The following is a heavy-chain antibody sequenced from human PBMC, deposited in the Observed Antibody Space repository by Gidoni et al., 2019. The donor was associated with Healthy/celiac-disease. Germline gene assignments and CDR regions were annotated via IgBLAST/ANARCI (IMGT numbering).Heavy chain of an antibody. CDR2: IKQDGSEK. Sequence: EGQMGESVGGLVEAGGCLGHSVAAAGVSFRSYWMRWVCQAPGKGLEWVANIKQDGSEKYYVDSVKGRFTISRDNAKNSLYLQMNSLRAEDTAVYYCARDRVRWSTAPRFDPWGQGTLVTVSS. CDR1: GVSFRSYW. D-gene: IGHD2-15*01. J-gene: IGHJ5*02. V-gene: IGHV3-7*03. CDR3: ARDRVRWSTAPRFDP.